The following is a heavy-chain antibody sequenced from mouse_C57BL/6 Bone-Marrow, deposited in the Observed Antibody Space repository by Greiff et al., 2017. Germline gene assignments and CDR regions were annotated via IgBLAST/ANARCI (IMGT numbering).Heavy chain of an antibody. CDR3: ARTLFDY. CDR2: IDPSDSET. V-gene: IGHV1-52*01. CDR1: GYTFTSYW. J-gene: IGHJ2*01. Sequence: QVHVKQPGAELVRPGSSVKLSCKASGYTFTSYWMHWVQQRPIQGLEWIGNIDPSDSETHYNQKFKDKATLTVDKSSSTAYMQLSSLTSEDSAVYYCARTLFDYWGQGTTLTVSS.